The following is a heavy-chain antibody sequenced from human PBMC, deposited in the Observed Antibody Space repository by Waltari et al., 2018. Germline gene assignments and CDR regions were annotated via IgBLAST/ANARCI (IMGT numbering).Heavy chain of an antibody. Sequence: QVQLQESGPGLVKPSQTLSLTCTVSGGSISSGDYYWSWIRQPPGKGLEWIGYIYYSGRTHSDPSIKSRVTISVDTSKNQFSLRLSSVTAADTAVYYCARESGYDPPFGGYWGQGTLVTVSS. CDR1: GGSISSGDYY. CDR2: IYYSGRT. D-gene: IGHD3-16*01. V-gene: IGHV4-30-4*08. CDR3: ARESGYDPPFGGY. J-gene: IGHJ4*02.